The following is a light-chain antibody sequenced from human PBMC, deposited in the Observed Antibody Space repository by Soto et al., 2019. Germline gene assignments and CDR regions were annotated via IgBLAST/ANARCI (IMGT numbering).Light chain of an antibody. CDR2: GVH. V-gene: IGLV2-14*01. J-gene: IGLJ1*01. CDR3: TSHAGTINFPYI. Sequence: QSVLTQPISVSGSAGQSITISCTGNSNDIGSYDYVRWYQQHPGKAPRLLIHGVHNRSPGISGRFSASKSGLTASLTVSGLQAEDEADYYCTSHAGTINFPYIFGTGTKVTVL. CDR1: SNDIGSYDY.